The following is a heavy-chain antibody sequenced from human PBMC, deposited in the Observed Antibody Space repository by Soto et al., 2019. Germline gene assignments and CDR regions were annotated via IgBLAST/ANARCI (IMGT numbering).Heavy chain of an antibody. D-gene: IGHD1-7*01. CDR3: ARAILELRGNWFDP. J-gene: IGHJ5*02. CDR1: GGSICSGGYS. V-gene: IGHV4-30-2*01. CDR2: IYHSGST. Sequence: SETLSLTCAVSGGSICSGGYSWSWIRQPPGKGLEWIGYIYHSGSTYYNPSLKSRVTISVDRSKNQFSLKLSSVTAADTAVYYCARAILELRGNWFDPWGQGTLVTVSS.